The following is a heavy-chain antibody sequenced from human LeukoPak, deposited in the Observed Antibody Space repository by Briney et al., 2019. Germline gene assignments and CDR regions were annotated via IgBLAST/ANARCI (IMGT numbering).Heavy chain of an antibody. Sequence: GGSLRLSCAASGFTFSSYGMHWVRQAPGKGLEWVAVISYDGSNKYYADSVKGRFTISRDNSKNTLYLQMNSLRAEDTAVYYCAKLRCSSTSCYGLAFDIWGQGTMVTVSS. CDR3: AKLRCSSTSCYGLAFDI. J-gene: IGHJ3*02. CDR1: GFTFSSYG. D-gene: IGHD2-2*01. CDR2: ISYDGSNK. V-gene: IGHV3-30*18.